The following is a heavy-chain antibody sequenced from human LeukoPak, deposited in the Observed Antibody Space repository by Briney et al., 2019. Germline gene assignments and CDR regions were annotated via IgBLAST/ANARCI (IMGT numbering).Heavy chain of an antibody. CDR1: GFSLSTSGMC. D-gene: IGHD3-22*01. V-gene: IGHV2-70*20. CDR3: ARGYDSSGYYDY. CDR2: IDWDDDK. J-gene: IGHJ4*02. Sequence: SGPALVKPTQTLTLTCTFSGFSLSTSGMCVSWVRQPPGKALEWLALIDWDDDKYYSTSLKTRLTISKDTSKNQVVLTMTNIDPVDTATYYCARGYDSSGYYDYWGQGTLVTVSS.